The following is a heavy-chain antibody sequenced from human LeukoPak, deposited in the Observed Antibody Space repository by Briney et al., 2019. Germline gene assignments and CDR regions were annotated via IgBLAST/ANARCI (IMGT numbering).Heavy chain of an antibody. CDR2: ISSSGSTI. J-gene: IGHJ4*02. D-gene: IGHD1-14*01. V-gene: IGHV3-48*03. Sequence: GGSLRLSCAASGFTFSSYEMNWVRQAPGKGLEWVSYISSSGSTIYYADSVKGRFTISRDNAKNSLFLQMNSLRAEDTAVYYCARGTLNIPGEHGAFDYWGQGTLVTVSS. CDR1: GFTFSSYE. CDR3: ARGTLNIPGEHGAFDY.